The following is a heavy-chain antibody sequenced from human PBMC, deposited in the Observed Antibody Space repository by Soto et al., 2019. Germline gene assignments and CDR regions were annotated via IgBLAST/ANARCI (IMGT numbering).Heavy chain of an antibody. CDR2: ISWNSGSI. V-gene: IGHV3-9*01. D-gene: IGHD2-8*01. CDR3: AKDIHSVLMVYAIDY. Sequence: EVQLVESGGGLVQPGRSLRLSCAASGFTFDDYAMHWVRQAPGKGLEWVSGISWNSGSIGYADSVKGRFTISRDNAKNSLYLQMNSLRAEDTALYYCAKDIHSVLMVYAIDYWGQGTLVTGSS. J-gene: IGHJ4*02. CDR1: GFTFDDYA.